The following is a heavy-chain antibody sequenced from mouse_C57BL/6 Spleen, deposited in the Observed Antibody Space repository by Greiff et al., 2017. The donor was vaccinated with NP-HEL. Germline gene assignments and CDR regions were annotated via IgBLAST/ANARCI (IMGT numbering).Heavy chain of an antibody. J-gene: IGHJ2*01. CDR2: IDPSDSYT. D-gene: IGHD1-2*01. V-gene: IGHV1-59*01. CDR1: GYTFTSYW. CDR3: ARSSLLRGSDY. Sequence: QVQLQQPGAELVRPGTSVKLSCKASGYTFTSYWMHWVKQRPGQGLEWIGVIDPSDSYTNYNQKFKGKATLTVDTSSSTAYMQLSSLTSEDSAVYYCARSSLLRGSDYWGQGTTLTVSS.